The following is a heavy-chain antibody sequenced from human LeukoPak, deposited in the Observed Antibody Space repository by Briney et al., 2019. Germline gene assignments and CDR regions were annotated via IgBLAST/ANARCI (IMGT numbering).Heavy chain of an antibody. D-gene: IGHD2-2*01. CDR2: ISSSSSTI. J-gene: IGHJ4*02. CDR1: GFTFSSYS. V-gene: IGHV3-48*04. Sequence: GGSLRLSCAASGFTFSSYSMNWVRQAPGKGLEWVSYISSSSSTIYYADSVKGRFTISRDNAKNSLYLQMNSLRAEDTAVYYCASGVGYCSSTSCHPNCWGQGTLVTVSS. CDR3: ASGVGYCSSTSCHPNC.